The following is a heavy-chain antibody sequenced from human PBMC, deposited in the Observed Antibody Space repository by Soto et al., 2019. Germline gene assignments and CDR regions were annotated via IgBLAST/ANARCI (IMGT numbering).Heavy chain of an antibody. Sequence: ASVKVSCKASGYTFTSYAMHWVRQAPGQRLEWMGWINAGNGNTEYSQKFQGRVTITRDTSASTAYMELSSLRSEDTAVYYCARVRPPNWFDPWGQGTLVTVSS. V-gene: IGHV1-3*01. CDR1: GYTFTSYA. CDR3: ARVRPPNWFDP. CDR2: INAGNGNT. J-gene: IGHJ5*02.